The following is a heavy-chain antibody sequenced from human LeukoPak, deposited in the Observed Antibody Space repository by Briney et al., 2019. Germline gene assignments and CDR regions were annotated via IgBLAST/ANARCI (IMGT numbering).Heavy chain of an antibody. CDR2: INHSGST. CDR1: GGSFSGYY. V-gene: IGHV4-34*01. D-gene: IGHD3-22*01. Sequence: PSETLSLTCAVYGGSFSGYYWSWIRQPPGKGLEWIGEINHSGSTNYNPPLKSRVTISVDTSKNQFSLKLSSVTAADTAVYYCARGHKRYYYDSSGYYPWGQGTLVTVSS. CDR3: ARGHKRYYYDSSGYYP. J-gene: IGHJ5*02.